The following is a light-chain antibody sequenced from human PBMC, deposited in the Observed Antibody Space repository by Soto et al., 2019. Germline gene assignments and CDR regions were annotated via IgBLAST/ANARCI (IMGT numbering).Light chain of an antibody. CDR3: SLYTSSSLYV. Sequence: QSVLTQPPSVSGPPGQSVTISCTGTSSDVGSYNRVSWYQQPPGTAPKLMIYEVSNRPSGVPDRFSGSKSGNTASLTISGLQAEDEADYYCSLYTSSSLYVFGTGTKVTVL. J-gene: IGLJ1*01. CDR2: EVS. CDR1: SSDVGSYNR. V-gene: IGLV2-18*01.